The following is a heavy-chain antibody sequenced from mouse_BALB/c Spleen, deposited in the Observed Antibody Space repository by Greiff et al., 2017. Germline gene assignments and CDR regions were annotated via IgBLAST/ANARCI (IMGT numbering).Heavy chain of an antibody. CDR3: ARGRDYGNYAWFAY. J-gene: IGHJ3*01. V-gene: IGHV5-6-5*01. CDR2: ISSGGST. D-gene: IGHD2-1*01. CDR1: GFTFSSYA. Sequence: EVMLVESGGGLVKPGGSLKLSCAASGFTFSSYAMSWVRQTPEKRLEWVASISSGGSTYYPDSVKGRFTISRDNARNILYLQMSSLRSEDTAMYYCARGRDYGNYAWFAYWGQGTLVTVSA.